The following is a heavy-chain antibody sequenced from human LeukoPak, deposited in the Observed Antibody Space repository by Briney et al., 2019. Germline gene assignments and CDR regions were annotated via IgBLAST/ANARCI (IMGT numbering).Heavy chain of an antibody. D-gene: IGHD5/OR15-5a*01. CDR3: ARQKYLRGPDVEYFDY. V-gene: IGHV3-21*01. CDR2: ISSGSSYI. J-gene: IGHJ4*02. Sequence: PGGSLRLSCGASGFTFSSYWMHWGRQAPGKGLEGVSIISSGSSYIHYADSVKGRFTISRDDAKNSLYLQMSSLRAEDTAVYYCARQKYLRGPDVEYFDYWGQGTLVTVSS. CDR1: GFTFSSYW.